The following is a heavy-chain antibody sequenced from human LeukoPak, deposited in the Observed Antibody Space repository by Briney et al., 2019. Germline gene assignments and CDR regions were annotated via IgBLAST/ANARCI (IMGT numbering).Heavy chain of an antibody. V-gene: IGHV4-38-2*02. CDR3: ARALVGGDFDY. D-gene: IGHD1-26*01. Sequence: AETLSLTCSVSGMSITSRHYWGWIRPPPGKGLEWIGSTSHSDSPYYNPSLESRVTISLDTSRNQFSLKLTSVTAADTAVYYCARALVGGDFDYWGQGTLVTGSS. CDR2: TSHSDSP. CDR1: GMSITSRHY. J-gene: IGHJ4*02.